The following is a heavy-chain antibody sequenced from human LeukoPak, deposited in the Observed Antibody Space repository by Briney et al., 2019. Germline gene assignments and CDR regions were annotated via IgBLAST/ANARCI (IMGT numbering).Heavy chain of an antibody. V-gene: IGHV1-2*02. CDR3: ARGYCTGGGCSGAWFDP. J-gene: IGHJ5*02. CDR2: ISPNSGGT. Sequence: ASVKVSCKASGYTFTDYHMHWVRQAPGQGLEWMGWISPNSGGTNYAQKFQGRVTMTRDTSISTAYIELNSLRSDDTAVYYCARGYCTGGGCSGAWFDPWGQGTLVTVSS. D-gene: IGHD2-8*02. CDR1: GYTFTDYH.